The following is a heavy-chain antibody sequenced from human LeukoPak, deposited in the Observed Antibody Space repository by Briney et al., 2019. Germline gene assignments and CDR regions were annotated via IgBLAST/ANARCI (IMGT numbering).Heavy chain of an antibody. CDR3: ARGRRRGGPTIFGVVIVAYFDY. D-gene: IGHD3-3*01. Sequence: PSETLSLTCAVYGGSFSGYYWSWIRQPPGKGLEWIGEINHSGSTNYNPSLKSRVTISVDTSKNQFSLKLSSVTAADTAVYYCARGRRRGGPTIFGVVIVAYFDYWGQGTLVTVSS. CDR2: INHSGST. V-gene: IGHV4-34*01. J-gene: IGHJ4*02. CDR1: GGSFSGYY.